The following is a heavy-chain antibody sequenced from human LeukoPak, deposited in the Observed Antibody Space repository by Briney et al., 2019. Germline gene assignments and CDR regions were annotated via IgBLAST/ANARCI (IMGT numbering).Heavy chain of an antibody. V-gene: IGHV3-30-3*01. Sequence: GRSLRLSYAASGFTFSSYAMHWVRQAPGKGLEWVAVISYDGSNKYYADSVKGRFTISRDNSKNTLYLQMNSLRDEDTAVYYCARDVAYDILTGYPDYWGQGTLVTVSS. CDR3: ARDVAYDILTGYPDY. CDR1: GFTFSSYA. CDR2: ISYDGSNK. D-gene: IGHD3-9*01. J-gene: IGHJ4*02.